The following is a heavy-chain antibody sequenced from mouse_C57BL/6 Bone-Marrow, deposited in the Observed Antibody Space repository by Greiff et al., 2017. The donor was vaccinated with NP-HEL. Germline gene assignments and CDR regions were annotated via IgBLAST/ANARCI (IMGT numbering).Heavy chain of an antibody. V-gene: IGHV5-4*01. D-gene: IGHD1-1*01. Sequence: EVQRVESGGGLVKPGGSLKLSCAASGFTFSSYAMSWVRQTPEKRLEWVATISDGGSYTYYPDNVKGRFTISRDNAKNNLYLQMSHLKSEDTAMYYCASYYYGSSYPYWYFDVWGTGTTVTVSS. J-gene: IGHJ1*03. CDR1: GFTFSSYA. CDR3: ASYYYGSSYPYWYFDV. CDR2: ISDGGSYT.